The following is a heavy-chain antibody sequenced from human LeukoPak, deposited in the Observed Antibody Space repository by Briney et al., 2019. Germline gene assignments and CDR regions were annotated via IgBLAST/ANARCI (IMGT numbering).Heavy chain of an antibody. CDR1: GFIFDDYA. Sequence: GGSLRLSCTASGFIFDDYAMSWVRQAPGKGLEWVGFIRSKAYGGTTEYAASVKGRFTISRDDSKSIAYLQMNSLKTEDTAVFYCTRAFLPGIAVASVAYWGQGTLVTVSS. D-gene: IGHD6-19*01. CDR2: IRSKAYGGTT. J-gene: IGHJ4*02. V-gene: IGHV3-49*04. CDR3: TRAFLPGIAVASVAY.